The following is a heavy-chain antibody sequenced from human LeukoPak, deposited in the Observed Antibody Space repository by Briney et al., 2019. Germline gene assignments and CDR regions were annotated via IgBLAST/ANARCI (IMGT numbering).Heavy chain of an antibody. Sequence: TGGSLRLSCAASGFAFSSYWMHWVRQAPGKGLVWVSHINTDGTTTTYADSVKGRFTISRDNAKNTLYLQMNSLSAEDTAVYYCARGGENDGVDYWGQGTLVTVSS. D-gene: IGHD1-1*01. CDR2: INTDGTTT. V-gene: IGHV3-74*01. CDR1: GFAFSSYW. CDR3: ARGGENDGVDY. J-gene: IGHJ4*02.